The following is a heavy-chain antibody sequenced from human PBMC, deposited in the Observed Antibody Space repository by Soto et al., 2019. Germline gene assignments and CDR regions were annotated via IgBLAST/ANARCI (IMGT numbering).Heavy chain of an antibody. J-gene: IGHJ5*02. Sequence: PGGSLRLSCTASGFTFGDYAMSWFRQAPGKGLEWVGFIRSKAYGGTTEYAASVKGGFTISRDDSKSIAYLQMNSLKTEDTAVYYCTRCYCSSTSRWFDPWGQGTLITVSS. CDR2: IRSKAYGGTT. D-gene: IGHD2-2*01. CDR3: TRCYCSSTSRWFDP. V-gene: IGHV3-49*03. CDR1: GFTFGDYA.